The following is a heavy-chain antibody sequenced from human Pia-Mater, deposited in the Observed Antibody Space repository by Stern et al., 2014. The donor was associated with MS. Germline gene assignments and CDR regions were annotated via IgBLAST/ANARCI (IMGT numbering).Heavy chain of an antibody. Sequence: EVQLVESGGGLVQPGGSLRLSCAASGFTFSSYWMHWVRQAPGKGLVWVSRITTDGSSTSYADSVKGRFTISRDNAKNTLYLQMNSLRAEDTAVYYCASGYSSGWVFDYWGQGTLVTVSS. J-gene: IGHJ4*02. CDR3: ASGYSSGWVFDY. D-gene: IGHD6-19*01. V-gene: IGHV3-74*02. CDR1: GFTFSSYW. CDR2: ITTDGSST.